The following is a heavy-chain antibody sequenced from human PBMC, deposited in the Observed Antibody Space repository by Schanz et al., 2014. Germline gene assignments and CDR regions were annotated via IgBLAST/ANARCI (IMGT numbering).Heavy chain of an antibody. Sequence: QVQLVESGGGVVQPGRSLRLSCAASGFTFSRFGMHWVRQAPGKGPEWVALVWSDGNTKYYVDSVKGRFTISRDNSMNTLHLQMDGLRVEDTAVYYCARDAVALVPEYFMDVWRRGTPVTVSS. CDR3: ARDAVALVPEYFMDV. CDR1: GFTFSRFG. CDR2: VWSDGNTK. D-gene: IGHD2-15*01. J-gene: IGHJ6*03. V-gene: IGHV3-33*01.